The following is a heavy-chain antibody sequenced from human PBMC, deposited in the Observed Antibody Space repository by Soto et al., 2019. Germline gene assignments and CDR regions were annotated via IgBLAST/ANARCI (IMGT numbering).Heavy chain of an antibody. CDR3: ARMSYYDSSGSSGFFFYGLDV. CDR1: GFSLTTGGLC. J-gene: IGHJ6*02. Sequence: ESGPTLVNPTQTLTLTCTFSGFSLTTGGLCVSWIRQPPGKALELLARIDWDDDKYYTTSLKTRLTISKDTSKNQVVLKMTNMDPADTAKYYCARMSYYDSSGSSGFFFYGLDVWGQGTTVTVSS. D-gene: IGHD3-22*01. CDR2: IDWDDDK. V-gene: IGHV2-70*11.